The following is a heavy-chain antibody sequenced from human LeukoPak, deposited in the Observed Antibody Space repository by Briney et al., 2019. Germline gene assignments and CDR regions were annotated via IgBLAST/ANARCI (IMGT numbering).Heavy chain of an antibody. Sequence: PGGSLRLSCAASGFTFSTYSMNWVRQAPGKGLEWVSYISTGSGAVYYADSVKGRFTISRDNAKDSLYLQMNSLRDEDTAVYFCARDQDFAFDYWGQGTLVTVSS. V-gene: IGHV3-48*02. J-gene: IGHJ4*02. CDR2: ISTGSGAV. CDR1: GFTFSTYS. D-gene: IGHD3/OR15-3a*01. CDR3: ARDQDFAFDY.